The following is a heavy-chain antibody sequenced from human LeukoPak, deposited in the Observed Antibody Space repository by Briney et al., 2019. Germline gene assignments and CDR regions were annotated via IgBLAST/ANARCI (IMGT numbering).Heavy chain of an antibody. Sequence: GGSLRLSCAASGFTFSSYAMSWVRQAPGKGLEWVSAISGSGGSTYYADSVKGRFTISRDNSKNTLYLQMNSLRAEDTAVYYCAKDLKDVDTAMVDYWGQGTLLTVSS. J-gene: IGHJ4*02. V-gene: IGHV3-23*01. CDR1: GFTFSSYA. CDR3: AKDLKDVDTAMVDY. CDR2: ISGSGGST. D-gene: IGHD5-18*01.